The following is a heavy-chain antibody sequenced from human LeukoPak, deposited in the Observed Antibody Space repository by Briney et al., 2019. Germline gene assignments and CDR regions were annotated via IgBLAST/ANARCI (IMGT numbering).Heavy chain of an antibody. Sequence: SETLSLTCTVSGGSISSYYWSWIRQPAGKGLEWIGRIYTSGITNYNPSLKSRVTISVDTSKNQFSLKLSSVTAADTAVYYCARAYGSGSLDAFDIWGQGTMVTVSS. V-gene: IGHV4-4*07. CDR1: GGSISSYY. J-gene: IGHJ3*02. CDR3: ARAYGSGSLDAFDI. D-gene: IGHD3-10*01. CDR2: IYTSGIT.